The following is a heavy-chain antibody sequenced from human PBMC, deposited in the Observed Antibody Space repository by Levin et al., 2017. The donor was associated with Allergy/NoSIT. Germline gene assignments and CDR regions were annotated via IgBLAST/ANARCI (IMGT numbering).Heavy chain of an antibody. Sequence: GGSLRLSCAASGFIFSNYDMNWVRQAPGKGLEWVSSMGTSSRYIYYADSVRGRFTISRDNAKNSLYLQMNSLRVEDTAVYYCAQDRTPLRRGPDYWGQGTLVTVSS. V-gene: IGHV3-21*01. CDR1: GFIFSNYD. CDR3: AQDRTPLRRGPDY. CDR2: MGTSSRYI. J-gene: IGHJ4*02.